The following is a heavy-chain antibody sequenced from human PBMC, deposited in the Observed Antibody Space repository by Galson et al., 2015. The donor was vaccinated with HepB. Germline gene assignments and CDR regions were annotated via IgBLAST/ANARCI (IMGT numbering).Heavy chain of an antibody. CDR1: GFTFSSYA. CDR3: VKDNRITTGRRPLRPHFDY. CDR2: ISSNGGST. J-gene: IGHJ4*02. D-gene: IGHD1-1*01. Sequence: SLRLSCAASGFTFSSYAMHWVRQAPGKGLEYVSAISSNGGSTYYADSVKGRFTISRDNSKNTLYLQMSSLRAEDTAVYYCVKDNRITTGRRPLRPHFDYWGQGTLVTVSS. V-gene: IGHV3-64D*06.